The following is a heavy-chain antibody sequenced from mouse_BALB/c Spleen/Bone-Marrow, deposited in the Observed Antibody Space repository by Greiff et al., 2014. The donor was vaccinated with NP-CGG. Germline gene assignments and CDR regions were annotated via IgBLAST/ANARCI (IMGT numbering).Heavy chain of an antibody. D-gene: IGHD1-1*01. Sequence: EVNVVESGGGLVKLGGSLKLSCAASGFTFSSYYMSWIRQTPEKRLELVAAINSNGDGTYYPDTVKGRFTISRDNAKNTLYLQMSSLKSEDTALYYCARRGISTSEGVGAMDYWGQGTSVIVSS. J-gene: IGHJ4*01. CDR3: ARRGISTSEGVGAMDY. V-gene: IGHV5-6-2*01. CDR1: GFTFSSYY. CDR2: INSNGDGT.